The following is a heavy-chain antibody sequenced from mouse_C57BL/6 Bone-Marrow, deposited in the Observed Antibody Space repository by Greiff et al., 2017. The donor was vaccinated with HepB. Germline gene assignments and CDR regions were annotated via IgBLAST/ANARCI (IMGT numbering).Heavy chain of an antibody. CDR3: AKGYYGYFDV. D-gene: IGHD2-2*01. CDR2: IYPGDGDT. CDR1: GYAFSSSW. V-gene: IGHV1-82*01. J-gene: IGHJ1*03. Sequence: VQLQQSGPELVKPGASVKISCKASGYAFSSSWINWVKQRPGKGLEWIGRIYPGDGDTNYNGKFKGKATLTADKSSSTAYMQLSSLTSEDSAVYFCAKGYYGYFDVWGTGTTVTVSS.